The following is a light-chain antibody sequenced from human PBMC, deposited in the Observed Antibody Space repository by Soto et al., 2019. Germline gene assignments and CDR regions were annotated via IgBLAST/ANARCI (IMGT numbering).Light chain of an antibody. CDR3: QQYGTSPQT. V-gene: IGKV3-20*01. CDR2: GTS. Sequence: EIVLTQSPGTLSLSPGERATLSCRASQSVSSSYLAWYQHKPGQAPRLLISGTSSRATGISDRFSGSGTGTDFTLTISRLEPEDFAVYYCQQYGTSPQTFGQGTKVDIK. CDR1: QSVSSSY. J-gene: IGKJ1*01.